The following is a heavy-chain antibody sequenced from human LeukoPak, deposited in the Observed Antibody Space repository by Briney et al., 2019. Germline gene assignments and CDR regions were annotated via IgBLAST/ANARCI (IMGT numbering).Heavy chain of an antibody. D-gene: IGHD2-2*01. Sequence: PSETLSLTCAVYGGSFSGYYRSWIRQPPGKGLEWIGEINHSGSTNYNPSLKSRVTISVDTSKNQFSLKLSSVTAADTAVYYCARRVVVPAAAKMAAFDIWGPGTMVTVSS. CDR1: GGSFSGYY. V-gene: IGHV4-34*01. CDR2: INHSGST. CDR3: ARRVVVPAAAKMAAFDI. J-gene: IGHJ3*02.